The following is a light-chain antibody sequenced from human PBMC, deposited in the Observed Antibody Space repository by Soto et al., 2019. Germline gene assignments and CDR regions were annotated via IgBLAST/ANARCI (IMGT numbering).Light chain of an antibody. CDR3: QQYNSYLWT. V-gene: IGKV1-5*03. Sequence: DIQMTQSPSTLSASVGDRVTITCRASQSTSSWLAWYQQKPGKAPKLLIYKASTLESGVPSRFSGSGSGTEFTLTISSLQPDDFATYYCQQYNSYLWTCGQGTKVEIK. CDR1: QSTSSW. CDR2: KAS. J-gene: IGKJ1*01.